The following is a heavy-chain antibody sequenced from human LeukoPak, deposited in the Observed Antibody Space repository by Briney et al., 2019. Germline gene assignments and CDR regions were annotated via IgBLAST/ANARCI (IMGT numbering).Heavy chain of an antibody. V-gene: IGHV3-33*01. CDR3: ARELTTFYYDISGYYGDAFDI. D-gene: IGHD3-22*01. CDR2: IWYDGSKK. CDR1: GFTFSIYG. J-gene: IGHJ3*02. Sequence: GGSLRLSCAASGFTFSIYGMHWVRQAPGKGLEWVAVIWYDGSKKYYADSVKGRFTISRDNSKNTLYLQMNSLRVEDTAVYYCARELTTFYYDISGYYGDAFDIWGQGTMVTVSS.